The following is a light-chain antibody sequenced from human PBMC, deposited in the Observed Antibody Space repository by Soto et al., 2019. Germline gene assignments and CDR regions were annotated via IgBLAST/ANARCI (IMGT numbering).Light chain of an antibody. J-gene: IGLJ1*01. CDR1: SSNIGVNF. Sequence: QSVLTQPPSASGTPGQRVIISCSGSSSNIGVNFVSWYQQLPGAAPKLLIYKNDQRPSGVPDRFSGSTSGTSASLAISGLLFDDEADYYCAVWDDSLNVIVFGAGTKLTVL. CDR3: AVWDDSLNVIV. CDR2: KND. V-gene: IGLV1-47*01.